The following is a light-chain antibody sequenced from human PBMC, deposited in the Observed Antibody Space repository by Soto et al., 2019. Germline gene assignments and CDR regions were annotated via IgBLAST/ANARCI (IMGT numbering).Light chain of an antibody. CDR3: LLTFTGAGV. CDR1: AGAVTSGHY. Sequence: QAVVTQEPSLTVSPGGTVTLTCGSSAGAVTSGHYPYWFQQKPGQAPRTLIYDTSNKHSWTPARFSGSLLGGKAALTLSGAQPEDEADYYCLLTFTGAGVFGTGTKLTVL. CDR2: DTS. V-gene: IGLV7-46*01. J-gene: IGLJ1*01.